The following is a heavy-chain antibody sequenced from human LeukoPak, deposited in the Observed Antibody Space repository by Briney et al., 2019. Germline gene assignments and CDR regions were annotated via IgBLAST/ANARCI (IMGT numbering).Heavy chain of an antibody. Sequence: GASVKVSCKASGYTFTSYDINWVRQATGQGLEWMGWMNPNSGNTGYAQKFQGRVTMTRNTSISTAYMELSSLRSEDTAVYYCARARPGYSSSWYRYRFDPWGQGTLVTVSS. J-gene: IGHJ5*02. CDR1: GYTFTSYD. V-gene: IGHV1-8*01. D-gene: IGHD6-13*01. CDR3: ARARPGYSSSWYRYRFDP. CDR2: MNPNSGNT.